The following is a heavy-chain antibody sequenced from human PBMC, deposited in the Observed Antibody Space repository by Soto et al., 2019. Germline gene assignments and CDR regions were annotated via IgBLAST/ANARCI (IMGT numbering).Heavy chain of an antibody. CDR1: GFPFSDYS. J-gene: IGHJ4*02. V-gene: IGHV3-21*02. D-gene: IGHD5-12*01. CDR3: ARPRGPRGYDLIDY. Sequence: EVQLVESGGGLVKPGGSLRLACAASGFPFSDYSWNWVRQTPGKGLEWVSSISPSSDSSYYADAVKGRFTISRDNAKNSVFLQMNSLRDEDTAVYYCARPRGPRGYDLIDYWGQGTLVIVSS. CDR2: ISPSSDSS.